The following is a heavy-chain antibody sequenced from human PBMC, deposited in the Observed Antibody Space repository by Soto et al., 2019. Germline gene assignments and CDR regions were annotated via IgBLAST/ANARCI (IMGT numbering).Heavy chain of an antibody. D-gene: IGHD3-22*01. CDR2: IIPIFGTA. CDR1: GGTFRSYA. J-gene: IGHJ4*02. V-gene: IGHV1-69*13. Sequence: SVKVSCKASGGTFRSYAISWVRQAPGQGLEWMGGIIPIFGTANYAQKFQGRVTITADESTSTAYMELSSLRSEDTAVYYCARTFYYYDSSGYLDYWGQGTLVTVSS. CDR3: ARTFYYYDSSGYLDY.